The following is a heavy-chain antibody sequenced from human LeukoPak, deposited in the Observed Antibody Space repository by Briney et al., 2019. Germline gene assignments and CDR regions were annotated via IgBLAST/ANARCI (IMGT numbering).Heavy chain of an antibody. Sequence: GGSLRLSCSASGFTFNNYAMLWVRQAPGKGLEGVSGLSGSGGITNYANSVKGRFSISRDNSKNTMSVQMNSLGVEDTALYFCAKASGDYLGPHRALDIWGQGTQVTVS. CDR1: GFTFNNYA. J-gene: IGHJ3*02. V-gene: IGHV3-23*01. CDR2: LSGSGGIT. D-gene: IGHD4-11*01. CDR3: AKASGDYLGPHRALDI.